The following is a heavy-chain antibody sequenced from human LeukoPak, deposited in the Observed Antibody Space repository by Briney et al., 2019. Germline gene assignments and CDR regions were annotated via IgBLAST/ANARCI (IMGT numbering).Heavy chain of an antibody. CDR1: GYTFTSYY. CDR2: INPSGGST. D-gene: IGHD5-18*01. CDR3: ARLYDTAEFDP. V-gene: IGHV1-46*01. J-gene: IGHJ5*02. Sequence: GASVKVSCKASGYTFTSYYMHWVRQAPGQGLEWMGIINPSGGSTSYAQKFQGRVTMTRDMSTSTVYMELSSLRSEDTAVYYRARLYDTAEFDPWGQGTLVTVSS.